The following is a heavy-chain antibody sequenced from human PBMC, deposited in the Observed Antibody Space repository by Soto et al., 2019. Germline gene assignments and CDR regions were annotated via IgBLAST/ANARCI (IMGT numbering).Heavy chain of an antibody. Sequence: ASVKVSCKASGYTFSGYYMHWVRQAPGQGLEWMGRINPSGGSTNYAQKFQGRVSMTRDTSTTTAYMELSSLRSEDTAVYYCARDDEEGAANLFLSDGMDVWGQGTTVTVSS. J-gene: IGHJ6*02. CDR2: INPSGGST. V-gene: IGHV1-46*01. D-gene: IGHD5-18*01. CDR3: ARDDEEGAANLFLSDGMDV. CDR1: GYTFSGYY.